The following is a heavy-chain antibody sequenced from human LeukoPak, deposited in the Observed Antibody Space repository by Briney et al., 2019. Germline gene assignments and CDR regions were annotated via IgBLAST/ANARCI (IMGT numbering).Heavy chain of an antibody. V-gene: IGHV3-23*03. J-gene: IGHJ4*02. Sequence: GGSLRLSCAASGFTFSAYAMNWVRQAPGKGLEWVSIIFGAGKNTTYYADSVKGRFTVSRANSKNTLYLQMTNLRPEDTAKYYCAKRNTMIRGGPSFDYWGQGILVAVSS. CDR2: IFGAGKNTT. CDR3: AKRNTMIRGGPSFDY. CDR1: GFTFSAYA. D-gene: IGHD3-10*01.